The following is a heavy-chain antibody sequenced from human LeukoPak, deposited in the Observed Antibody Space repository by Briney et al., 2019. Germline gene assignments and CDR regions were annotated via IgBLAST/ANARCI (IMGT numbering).Heavy chain of an antibody. V-gene: IGHV3-53*01. Sequence: GGSLRLSCTVSGFTVRSNSMSWVRQAPGKGLEWVSFIYSDNTHYLDSVKGRFTISRDNSKNALYLQMNSLRAEDTAVYYCARRAGAYSHPYDYWGQGTLVTVSS. CDR2: IYSDNT. CDR3: ARRAGAYSHPYDY. CDR1: GFTVRSNS. J-gene: IGHJ4*02. D-gene: IGHD4/OR15-4a*01.